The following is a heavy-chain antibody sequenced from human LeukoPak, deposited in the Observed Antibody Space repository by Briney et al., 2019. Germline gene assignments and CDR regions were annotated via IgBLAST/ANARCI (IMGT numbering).Heavy chain of an antibody. Sequence: ASVKVSCKASGYTFTNYDINWVRQATGQGLEWMGWMNPNNGNTGYAQKFQGRVTMTRSISTNTAYMELSGLRSEDTAIYYCARGGYRGTFFGVFDIWGQGTMVTVSS. CDR3: ARGGYRGTFFGVFDI. CDR1: GYTFTNYD. D-gene: IGHD1-26*01. CDR2: MNPNNGNT. V-gene: IGHV1-8*01. J-gene: IGHJ3*02.